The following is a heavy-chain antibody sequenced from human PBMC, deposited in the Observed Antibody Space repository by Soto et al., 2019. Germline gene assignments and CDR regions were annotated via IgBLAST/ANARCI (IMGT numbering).Heavy chain of an antibody. D-gene: IGHD2-2*01. V-gene: IGHV1-69*12. CDR3: ARGYCISTSCYANYYYGMDV. CDR1: GGTFSSYA. Sequence: QVQLVQSGAEVKKPGSSVKVSCKASGGTFSSYAISWVRQAPGHGLEWMGGIIPIFGTANYAQKFQGRVTITADESTSTAYMELSSLRSEDTAVYYCARGYCISTSCYANYYYGMDVWGQGTTVTVSS. J-gene: IGHJ6*02. CDR2: IIPIFGTA.